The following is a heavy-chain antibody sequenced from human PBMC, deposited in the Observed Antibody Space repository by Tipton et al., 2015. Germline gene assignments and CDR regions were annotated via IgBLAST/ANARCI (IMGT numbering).Heavy chain of an antibody. J-gene: IGHJ4*02. Sequence: QSGAEVKKPGASVKVSCKASGYTFTSYYMHWVRQAPGQGLEWMGIINPLGGSTDYAQKFQGRVTMTRDTSTSTVYMELSSVRSADTAVYYCARDRDYGGTPDYWGQGTLVNVSS. CDR2: INPLGGST. CDR3: ARDRDYGGTPDY. D-gene: IGHD4-23*01. V-gene: IGHV1-46*01. CDR1: GYTFTSYY.